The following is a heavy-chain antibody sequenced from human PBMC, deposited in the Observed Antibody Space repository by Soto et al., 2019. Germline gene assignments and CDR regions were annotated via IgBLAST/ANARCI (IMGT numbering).Heavy chain of an antibody. J-gene: IGHJ6*02. D-gene: IGHD4-4*01. CDR2: ISYDGSNK. V-gene: IGHV3-30-3*01. CDR3: ARDSFPTTTKGHGVYLYYGVDV. CDR1: VFTRSSYA. Sequence: QPRGSLRLSCAASVFTRSSYAMHWVRQAPGKGLEWVAVISYDGSNKYYADSVKGRFTTSRDNSKNTLDLQMNSLRAEDTAVFYCARDSFPTTTKGHGVYLYYGVDVWGQGTTVTVSS.